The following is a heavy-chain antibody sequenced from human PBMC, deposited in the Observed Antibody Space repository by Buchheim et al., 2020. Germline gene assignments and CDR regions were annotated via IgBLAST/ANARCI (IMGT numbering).Heavy chain of an antibody. V-gene: IGHV4-59*08. CDR3: ARRYYDYVWGSYRFDY. D-gene: IGHD3-16*02. CDR2: FYYSGGT. CDR1: GGPISSYY. Sequence: QVQLQESGPGRVKPSETLSLTCTVSGGPISSYYWSWIRRPPGRGLEWFGYFYYSGGTNSNPSLKSRFTISLDTSKNQFSLKLSSVTAADTAVYYCARRYYDYVWGSYRFDYWGQGTL. J-gene: IGHJ4*02.